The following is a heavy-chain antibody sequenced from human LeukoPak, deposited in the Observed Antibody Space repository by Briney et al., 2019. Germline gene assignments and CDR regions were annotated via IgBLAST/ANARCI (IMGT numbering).Heavy chain of an antibody. D-gene: IGHD3-22*01. J-gene: IGHJ4*02. CDR2: FRSKAYGGTT. Sequence: GRSLRLSCTAYGFTFGDYAMTWFRQAPGKGLERVGFFRSKAYGGTTEYAASVKGRFTISRDDSNSIAYLQMNSLKTEDTAVYYCTRADSSGYYPFPPFDYWGQGTLVTVSS. V-gene: IGHV3-49*03. CDR3: TRADSSGYYPFPPFDY. CDR1: GFTFGDYA.